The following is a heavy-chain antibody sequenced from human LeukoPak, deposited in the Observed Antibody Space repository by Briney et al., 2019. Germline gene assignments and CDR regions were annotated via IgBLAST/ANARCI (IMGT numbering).Heavy chain of an antibody. J-gene: IGHJ4*02. CDR3: ATSEEDGYNSGGDYFDY. D-gene: IGHD5-24*01. CDR1: GFTFSSYG. CDR2: IWYDGSNK. V-gene: IGHV3-33*01. Sequence: HPGRSLRLSCAASGFTFSSYGMHWVRQAPGKGLEWVAVIWYDGSNKYYADSVKGRFTISRDNSKNTLYLQMNSLRAEDTAVYYCATSEEDGYNSGGDYFDYWGQGTLVTVSS.